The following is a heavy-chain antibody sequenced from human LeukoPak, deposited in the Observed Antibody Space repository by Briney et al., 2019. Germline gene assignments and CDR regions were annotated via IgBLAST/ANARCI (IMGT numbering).Heavy chain of an antibody. CDR2: ISWNSGSI. V-gene: IGHV3-9*01. Sequence: PGRSLRLSCAASGFTFDDYAMHWVRQAPGKGLEWVSGISWNSGSIGYADSVKGRFTVSRDNAKNSLYLQMNSLRAEDTALYYCAKDVGLALYCSGGSCYPAVGYFDYWGQGTLVTVSS. D-gene: IGHD2-15*01. J-gene: IGHJ4*02. CDR3: AKDVGLALYCSGGSCYPAVGYFDY. CDR1: GFTFDDYA.